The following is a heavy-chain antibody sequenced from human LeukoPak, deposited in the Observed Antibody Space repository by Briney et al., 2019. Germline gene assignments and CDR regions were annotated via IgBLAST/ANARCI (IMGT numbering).Heavy chain of an antibody. J-gene: IGHJ1*01. V-gene: IGHV3-23*01. CDR1: GFTFSSYA. D-gene: IGHD6-13*01. CDR2: ISGSGGST. Sequence: GGSLRLSCAASGFTFSSYAMSWVRQAPGKGLEWVSAISGSGGSTYYADSVKGRFTISRDNSKNTLYLQMNSLRAEDTAVYYCAKDQHPDSSSWYMKGYFQHWGQGTLVTVSS. CDR3: AKDQHPDSSSWYMKGYFQH.